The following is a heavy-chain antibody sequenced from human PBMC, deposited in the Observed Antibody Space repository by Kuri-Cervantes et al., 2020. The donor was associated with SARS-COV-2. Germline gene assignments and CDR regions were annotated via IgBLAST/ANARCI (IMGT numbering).Heavy chain of an antibody. V-gene: IGHV1-69*05. D-gene: IGHD6-6*01. CDR3: ARGPTKEFGQLGP. CDR2: IIPIFGTA. J-gene: IGHJ4*02. CDR1: GGTFSSYA. Sequence: SVKVSCKASGGTFSSYAISWVRQAPGQGLEWMGGIIPIFGTANYAQKFQGRVTITTNESTSTAYMELSSLRSEDTAVYYCARGPTKEFGQLGPWGQGTLVTVSS.